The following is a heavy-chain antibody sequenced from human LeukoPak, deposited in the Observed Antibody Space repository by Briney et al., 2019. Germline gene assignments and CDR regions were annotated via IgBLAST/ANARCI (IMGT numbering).Heavy chain of an antibody. CDR1: GFTVSANY. J-gene: IGHJ6*03. CDR2: IYYGGST. V-gene: IGHV3-53*01. CDR3: AIDRHPGSGFLHYYYMDV. Sequence: GGSLRLSCAASGFTVSANYMSWVRQAPGKGLEWVSAIYYGGSTFYADSVKGRFTISRDNSKNTLYLQMNSLRVEDTAVYYCAIDRHPGSGFLHYYYMDVWGKGTTVTVSS. D-gene: IGHD6-19*01.